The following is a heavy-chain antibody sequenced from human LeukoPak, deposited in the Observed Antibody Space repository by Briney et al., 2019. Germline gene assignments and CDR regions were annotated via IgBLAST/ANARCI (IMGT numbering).Heavy chain of an antibody. CDR3: ARDSVRNQLEPFWFDS. Sequence: GRSLRPSCAASGFTFSSYAMHWVRQAPGKGLEWVAVISYDGSNKYYADSVKGRFTISRDNSKNTLYLQMNSLRAEDTAVYYCARDSVRNQLEPFWFDSWGQGTLVTVSS. CDR2: ISYDGSNK. CDR1: GFTFSSYA. V-gene: IGHV3-30*01. J-gene: IGHJ5*01. D-gene: IGHD1-1*01.